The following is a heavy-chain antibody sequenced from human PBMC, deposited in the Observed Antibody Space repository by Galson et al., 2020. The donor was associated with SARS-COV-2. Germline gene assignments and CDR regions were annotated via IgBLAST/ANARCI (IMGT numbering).Heavy chain of an antibody. CDR3: ARASSSWSIGKYYFDY. CDR1: GGSISSGGYY. CDR2: IYYSGST. Sequence: SETLSLTCAVSGGSISSGGYYWSWIRQHPGKGLEWIGYIYYSGSTYYNPSLKSRVTISVDTSKNQFSLKLSSVTAADTAVYYCARASSSWSIGKYYFDYWGQGTLVTVSS. V-gene: IGHV4-31*11. D-gene: IGHD6-13*01. J-gene: IGHJ4*02.